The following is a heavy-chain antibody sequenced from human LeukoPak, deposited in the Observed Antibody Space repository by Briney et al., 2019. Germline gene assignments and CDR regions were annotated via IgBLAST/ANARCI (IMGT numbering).Heavy chain of an antibody. CDR3: ARGPAAGIDTGHYDY. D-gene: IGHD6-13*01. J-gene: IGHJ4*02. CDR1: GGPIRSYY. CDR2: IYYTGST. V-gene: IGHV4-59*01. Sequence: SETLSLTCTVSGGPIRSYYWTWIRQPPGKGLEWIGHIYYTGSTTYNPSLKSRVTISVDTSKNQFSLKLTSVAAADTAVYYCARGPAAGIDTGHYDYWGQGTLVTVSS.